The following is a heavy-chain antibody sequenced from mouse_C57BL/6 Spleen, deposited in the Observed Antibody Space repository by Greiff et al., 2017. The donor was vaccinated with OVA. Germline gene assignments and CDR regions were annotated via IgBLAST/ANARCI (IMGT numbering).Heavy chain of an antibody. Sequence: QVQLQQSGPELVKPGASVKISCKASGYAFSSSWMNWVKQRPGKGLEWIGRIYPGDGDTNYNGKFKGKATLTADKSSSTAYMQLSSLTSEDSAVYFCAREGYYYVSSFDYWGQGTTLTVSS. CDR1: GYAFSSSW. CDR2: IYPGDGDT. D-gene: IGHD1-1*01. CDR3: AREGYYYVSSFDY. V-gene: IGHV1-82*01. J-gene: IGHJ2*01.